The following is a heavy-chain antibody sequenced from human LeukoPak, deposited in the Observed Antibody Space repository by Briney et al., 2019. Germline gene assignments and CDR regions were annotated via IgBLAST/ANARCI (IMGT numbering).Heavy chain of an antibody. CDR2: ISAHNGNT. CDR1: GYTFTNYG. Sequence: VASVKVSCKASGYTFTNYGISWVRQAPGQGLEWMGWISAHNGNTIYAQKVQGRVTMTTDTSTSTAYMELRSLRSDDTAVYYCARVPSFQPLDYWGQGTLVTVSS. J-gene: IGHJ4*02. V-gene: IGHV1-18*01. D-gene: IGHD2-2*01. CDR3: ARVPSFQPLDY.